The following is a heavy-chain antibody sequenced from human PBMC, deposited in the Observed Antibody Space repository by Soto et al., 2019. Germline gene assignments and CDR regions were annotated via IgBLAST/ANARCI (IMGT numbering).Heavy chain of an antibody. D-gene: IGHD3-9*01. V-gene: IGHV1-46*03. J-gene: IGHJ3*02. Sequence: GASVKVSCKASGYTFTSYYMHWVRQAPGQGLGWMGIINPSGGSTSYAQKFQGRVTMTRDTSTSTVYMELSSLRSEDTAVYYCARRSYGILTGPPTFDIWGQGTMVTVSS. CDR2: INPSGGST. CDR1: GYTFTSYY. CDR3: ARRSYGILTGPPTFDI.